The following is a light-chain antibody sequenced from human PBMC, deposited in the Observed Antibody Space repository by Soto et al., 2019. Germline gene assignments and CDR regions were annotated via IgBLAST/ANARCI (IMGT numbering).Light chain of an antibody. Sequence: EIVLTQSPATLSLSPGERATLSCRASQSVSSYLAWYQQKPGQAPRLLIYDASNRATGIPARFSGSGSGTDFTLTISRLEPYDFAVYYCQQRSNWPYTFGQGTKLEIK. V-gene: IGKV3-11*01. CDR2: DAS. J-gene: IGKJ2*01. CDR3: QQRSNWPYT. CDR1: QSVSSY.